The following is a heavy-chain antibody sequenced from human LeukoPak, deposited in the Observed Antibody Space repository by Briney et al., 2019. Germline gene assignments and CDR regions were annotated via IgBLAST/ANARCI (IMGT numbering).Heavy chain of an antibody. Sequence: GGSLRLSCAASGFTFSSYAMHWVRQAPGKGLEWVAVISYDGSNKYYADSVKGRFTISRDNSKNTLYLQMNSLRAEDTAVYYCARDIPRWGQGTLVTVSS. V-gene: IGHV3-30-3*01. CDR3: ARDIPR. D-gene: IGHD2-2*02. CDR2: ISYDGSNK. J-gene: IGHJ4*02. CDR1: GFTFSSYA.